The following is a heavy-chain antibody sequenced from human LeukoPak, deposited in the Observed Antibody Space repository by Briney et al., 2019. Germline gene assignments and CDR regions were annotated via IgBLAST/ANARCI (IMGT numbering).Heavy chain of an antibody. V-gene: IGHV3-23*01. CDR1: GFTFSSSA. CDR2: ISGCGGST. D-gene: IGHD4-23*01. Sequence: GGSLRLSCAASGFTFSSSAMNWVRQAPGKGLEWVSTISGCGGSTYYADSVKGRFTISRDNSRNTLFLQMSHLKAEGTALYYCAKEAEYGGHSPVDYWGQGTLVIVSS. CDR3: AKEAEYGGHSPVDY. J-gene: IGHJ4*02.